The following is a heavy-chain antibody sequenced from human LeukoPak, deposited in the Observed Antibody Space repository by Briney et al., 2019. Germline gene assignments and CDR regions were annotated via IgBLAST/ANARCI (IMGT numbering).Heavy chain of an antibody. CDR1: GFTFSNYA. CDR3: ARIGSSNWAKPLPFDY. J-gene: IGHJ4*02. D-gene: IGHD6-13*01. V-gene: IGHV3-30*01. CDR2: MSNDGSNK. Sequence: GGSLRLSCAASGFTFSNYAMHWVRQAPGKGLEWVALMSNDGSNKYYADSVKGRFTISRDNSKNTLYLQMNSLRAEDTAVYYCARIGSSNWAKPLPFDYWGQRTLVTVSS.